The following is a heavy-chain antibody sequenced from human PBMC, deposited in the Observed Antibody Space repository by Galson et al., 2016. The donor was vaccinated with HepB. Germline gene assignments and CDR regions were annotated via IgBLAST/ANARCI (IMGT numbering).Heavy chain of an antibody. CDR2: IYPGDSDT. V-gene: IGHV5-51*01. CDR1: GYTFSTYW. D-gene: IGHD6-25*01. CDR3: AKPRGYGNYFDS. J-gene: IGHJ4*02. Sequence: QSGAEVKKSGESLKISCKASGYTFSTYWIGWVRQMPGKGLEWMGIIYPGDSDTRYSPSFQGQVTISVDKSTSPAYLQWSSLKASDTAIYYCAKPRGYGNYFDSWGQGTLVTVSS.